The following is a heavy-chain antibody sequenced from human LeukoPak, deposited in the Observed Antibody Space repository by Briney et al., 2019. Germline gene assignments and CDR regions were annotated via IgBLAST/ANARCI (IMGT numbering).Heavy chain of an antibody. CDR2: ISGSGGST. D-gene: IGHD3-22*01. Sequence: PGGSLRLSCAASGFTFSSYAMSWVRQAPGKGLEWVSAISGSGGSTYYADSVKGRFTISRDNSKNTLYLQMNSLRAEDTAVYYCANVPGYYYDSSGYYYFDYWGQGTLVTVSS. V-gene: IGHV3-23*01. J-gene: IGHJ4*02. CDR3: ANVPGYYYDSSGYYYFDY. CDR1: GFTFSSYA.